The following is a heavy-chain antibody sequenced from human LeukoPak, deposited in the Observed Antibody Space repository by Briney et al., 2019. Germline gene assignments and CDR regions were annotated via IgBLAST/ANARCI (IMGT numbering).Heavy chain of an antibody. V-gene: IGHV4-34*01. J-gene: IGHJ4*02. CDR2: INHSGST. Sequence: SETLSLTCAVYGGSFSGYYWSWIRQPPGKGLEWIGEINHSGSTNYNPSLKSRVTISVDTSKNQFSLKLSSVTAADTAVYHCARGPVRATGDDYWGQGTLVAVSS. CDR1: GGSFSGYY. CDR3: ARGPVRATGDDY. D-gene: IGHD5-12*01.